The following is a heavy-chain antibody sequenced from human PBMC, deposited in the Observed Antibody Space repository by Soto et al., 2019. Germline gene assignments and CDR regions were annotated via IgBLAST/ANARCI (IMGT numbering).Heavy chain of an antibody. J-gene: IGHJ4*02. CDR1: GGTFSSYT. CDR2: IIPILGIA. D-gene: IGHD4-17*01. V-gene: IGHV1-69*02. CDR3: ARAPYGDYVPFDY. Sequence: SVKVSCKASGGTFSSYTISWVRQAPGQGLEWMGRIIPILGIANYAQKFQGRVTITADKSTSTAYMELSSLGSEDTAVYYCARAPYGDYVPFDYWGQGTLVTVSS.